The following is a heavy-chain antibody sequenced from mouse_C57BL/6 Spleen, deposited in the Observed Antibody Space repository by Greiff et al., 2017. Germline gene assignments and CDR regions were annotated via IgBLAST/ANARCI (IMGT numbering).Heavy chain of an antibody. CDR2: INPSNGGT. J-gene: IGHJ1*03. V-gene: IGHV1-53*01. D-gene: IGHD2-2*01. CDR1: GYTFTSYW. Sequence: QVQLQQSGTELVKPGASVKLSCKASGYTFTSYWMHWVKQRPGQGLEWIGNINPSNGGTNYNEKFKSKATLTVDKSSSTAYMQLSSLTSEDSAVYYCASYYYGYDDRYFDVWGTGTTVTVSS. CDR3: ASYYYGYDDRYFDV.